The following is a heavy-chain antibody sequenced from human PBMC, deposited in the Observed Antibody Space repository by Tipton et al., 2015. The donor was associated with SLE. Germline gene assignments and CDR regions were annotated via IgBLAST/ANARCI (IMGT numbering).Heavy chain of an antibody. CDR3: ARLGGWGYSYGLTDYYYYMDV. CDR1: GASVSSHY. CDR2: VSYSGRS. J-gene: IGHJ6*03. D-gene: IGHD5-18*01. V-gene: IGHV4-59*08. Sequence: TLSLTCTVSGASVSSHYWSWIRQSPGKGLEWIGYVSYSGRSLYDPSLRSRVTMSLDTSKNQFSLRLSSVTAADTAVYYCARLGGWGYSYGLTDYYYYMDVWGKGTTVTVSS.